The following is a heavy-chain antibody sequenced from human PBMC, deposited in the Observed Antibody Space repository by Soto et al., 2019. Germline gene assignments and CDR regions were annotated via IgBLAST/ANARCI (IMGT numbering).Heavy chain of an antibody. CDR3: GKGLIATAGTSAFDI. V-gene: IGHV1-18*01. J-gene: IGHJ3*02. D-gene: IGHD6-13*01. CDR1: GYTFTSYG. CDR2: ISAYNGNA. Sequence: ASVKVSCKASGYTFTSYGISWVRQAPGQGLEWMGWISAYNGNADYAQKLQGRVTITTDTSTSTAYMELRSLRSDDTAVYYCGKGLIATAGTSAFDIWGQGTMVTVSS.